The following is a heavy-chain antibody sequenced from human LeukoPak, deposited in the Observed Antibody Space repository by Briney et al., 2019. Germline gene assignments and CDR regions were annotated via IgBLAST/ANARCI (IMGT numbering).Heavy chain of an antibody. CDR1: GFTFSSYG. CDR3: ARMTTDYGVDV. J-gene: IGHJ6*02. CDR2: ISYDGSNK. D-gene: IGHD4-17*01. Sequence: GGSLRLSCAASGFTFSSYGMHWVRQAPGKGLEWVAVISYDGSNKYYADSVKGRFTISRDNSKNTLYLQMNSLRVEDTAVYYCARMTTDYGVDVWGQGTTVTVSS. V-gene: IGHV3-30*03.